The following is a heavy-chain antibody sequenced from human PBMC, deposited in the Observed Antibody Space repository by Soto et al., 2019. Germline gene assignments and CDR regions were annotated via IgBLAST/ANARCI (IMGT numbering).Heavy chain of an antibody. CDR2: LHSGGDT. D-gene: IGHD3-10*01. CDR3: ARDGPFYYASRMDV. J-gene: IGHJ6*02. Sequence: EVQLVESGGGLVQPGGSLRLSCVASGIPVSSNYMTWVRQAPGKGLEWVSVLHSGGDTYYENVVKGRFTISRHDSTNTLFLQMNRLTAEEAAVYYCARDGPFYYASRMDVWGQGTTVTVSS. CDR1: GIPVSSNY. V-gene: IGHV3-53*04.